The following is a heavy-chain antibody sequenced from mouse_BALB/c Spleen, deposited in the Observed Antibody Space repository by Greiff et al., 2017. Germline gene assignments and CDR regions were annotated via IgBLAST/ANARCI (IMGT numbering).Heavy chain of an antibody. CDR3: ARRGLLRSMDY. Sequence: EVKVEESGGGLVKPGGSLKLSCAASGFAFSSYDMSWVRQTPEKRLEWVAYISSGGGSTYYPDTVKGRFTISRDNAKNTLYLQMSSLKSEDTAMYYCARRGLLRSMDYWGQGTSVTVSS. CDR2: ISSGGGST. D-gene: IGHD2-3*01. CDR1: GFAFSSYD. J-gene: IGHJ4*01. V-gene: IGHV5-12-1*01.